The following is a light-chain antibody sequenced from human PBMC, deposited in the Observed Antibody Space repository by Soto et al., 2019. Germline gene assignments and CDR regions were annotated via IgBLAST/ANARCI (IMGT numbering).Light chain of an antibody. CDR3: SLYTSSNTLV. J-gene: IGLJ2*01. CDR2: DVS. V-gene: IGLV2-14*01. CDR1: SSDVGGYDH. Sequence: QSALTQPASVSGSPGQSVTISCTGTSSDVGGYDHVSWYQQHPGRAPKLMIYDVSNRHSGVSNRFSGSKSGNTASLTISGLQAEDDADYYCSLYTSSNTLVFGGGTKVTVL.